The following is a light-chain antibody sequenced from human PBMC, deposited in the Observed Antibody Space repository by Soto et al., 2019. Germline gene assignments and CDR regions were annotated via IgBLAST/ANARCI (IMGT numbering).Light chain of an antibody. V-gene: IGLV4-69*01. Sequence: QLVLTQSPSASASLGASVKLTCTLSSGHSSYAIAWHQQQPEKGPRYLMKLNSDGSPSKGDGIPDRFSGSSSGAERYLTISSLQPEDEADYYCQTWGTGIHVVFGGGTKVTVL. J-gene: IGLJ2*01. CDR2: LNSDGSP. CDR1: SGHSSYA. CDR3: QTWGTGIHVV.